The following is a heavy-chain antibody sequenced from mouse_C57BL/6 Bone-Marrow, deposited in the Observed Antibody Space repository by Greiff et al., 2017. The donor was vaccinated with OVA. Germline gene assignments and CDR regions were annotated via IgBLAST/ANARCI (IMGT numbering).Heavy chain of an antibody. D-gene: IGHD4-1*01. V-gene: IGHV1-69*01. J-gene: IGHJ1*03. CDR2: IDPSDSYT. CDR1: GYTFTSYW. Sequence: QVQLQQSGAELVMPGASVKLSCKASGYTFTSYWMHWVKQRPGQGLEWIGEIDPSDSYTNYNHKFKGKSTLTVDKSSSTAYMQLSSLTSEHSAVYYCARGVGHWYCDVWGTGTTVTVP. CDR3: ARGVGHWYCDV.